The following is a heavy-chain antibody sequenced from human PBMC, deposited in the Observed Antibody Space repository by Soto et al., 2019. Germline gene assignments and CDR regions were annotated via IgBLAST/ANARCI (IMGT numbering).Heavy chain of an antibody. CDR2: IYYSGST. CDR1: GGSITSNSYY. D-gene: IGHD6-13*01. Sequence: QLQLQESGPGLVKPSETLSLTCTVSGGSITSNSYYWGWIRQPPGKGLEWIGSIYYSGSTYYNPSLNGRVTISVETSENQFSLKLSSVTAADTAVCYCARHTPAAGTYYYYYGMDVWGQGTTVTVSS. J-gene: IGHJ6*02. CDR3: ARHTPAAGTYYYYYGMDV. V-gene: IGHV4-39*01.